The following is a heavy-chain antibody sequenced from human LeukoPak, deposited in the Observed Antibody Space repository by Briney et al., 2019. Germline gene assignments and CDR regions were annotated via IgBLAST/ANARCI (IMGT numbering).Heavy chain of an antibody. J-gene: IGHJ4*02. Sequence: GASVKVSCKASDYTFTSYGISWVRQAPGQGLEWMGWISAYNGNTNYAQKLQGRVTMTTDTSTSTAYMELSSLRSEDTAVYYCARAKLPKHFWSGSDFDYWGQGTLVTVSS. CDR3: ARAKLPKHFWSGSDFDY. CDR1: DYTFTSYG. CDR2: ISAYNGNT. D-gene: IGHD3-3*02. V-gene: IGHV1-18*01.